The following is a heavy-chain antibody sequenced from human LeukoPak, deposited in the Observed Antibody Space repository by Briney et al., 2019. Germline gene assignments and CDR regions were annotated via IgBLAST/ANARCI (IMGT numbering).Heavy chain of an antibody. CDR1: GYTSRTYG. Sequence: ASVKVSCKSSGYTSRTYGISWMRQAPGQGLEWMGWISSHNGNTNYARKFHGRLTMTTDTSTSTAYMELRSLRSDDTGVYYCARDVPGSIGTTARFDPWGQGTLVTVSS. D-gene: IGHD1-1*01. J-gene: IGHJ5*02. V-gene: IGHV1-18*01. CDR2: ISSHNGNT. CDR3: ARDVPGSIGTTARFDP.